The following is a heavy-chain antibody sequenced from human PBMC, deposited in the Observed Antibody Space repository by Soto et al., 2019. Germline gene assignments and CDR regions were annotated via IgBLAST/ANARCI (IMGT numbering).Heavy chain of an antibody. CDR2: IRSKANTYAT. CDR3: SSARITGTTGFDY. D-gene: IGHD1-7*01. J-gene: IGHJ4*02. Sequence: EVQLVESGGGLVQPGGSLKLSCAASGFTFSGSAMRWVRQASGKGLEWVGRIRSKANTYATAYAASVKGRFTISRDDSKNTAFLQMNSLKTEDTAVYYCSSARITGTTGFDYWGQGTLVTVSS. CDR1: GFTFSGSA. V-gene: IGHV3-73*01.